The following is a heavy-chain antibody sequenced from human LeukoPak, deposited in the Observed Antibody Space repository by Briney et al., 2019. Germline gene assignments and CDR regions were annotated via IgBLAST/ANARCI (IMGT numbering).Heavy chain of an antibody. D-gene: IGHD6-13*01. J-gene: IGHJ2*01. Sequence: SQTLSLTCAISGDSVSSSSATWNWIRQSPSRGLEWLGRTYYRSKWYDDYAVSVKSRITISPDTSKNNFSLQLNSVTPEDTAVYYCARGSKGSSPYWYFDLWGRGTLVTVSS. CDR2: TYYRSKWYD. CDR1: GDSVSSSSAT. V-gene: IGHV6-1*01. CDR3: ARGSKGSSPYWYFDL.